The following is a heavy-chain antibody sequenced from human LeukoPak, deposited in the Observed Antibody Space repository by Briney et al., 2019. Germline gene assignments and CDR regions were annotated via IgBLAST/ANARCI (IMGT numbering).Heavy chain of an antibody. D-gene: IGHD3-22*01. J-gene: IGHJ5*02. CDR2: IYSGGST. CDR1: GFTVSSNY. Sequence: GGSLRLSCAASGFTVSSNYMSWVRQAPGKGLEWVSVIYSGGSTYYADSVKGRFTISRDNSKNTLYLQMNSLRAEDTAVYYCARGTDYYYDSSGYYHWFDPWGQGTLVTVSS. V-gene: IGHV3-66*01. CDR3: ARGTDYYYDSSGYYHWFDP.